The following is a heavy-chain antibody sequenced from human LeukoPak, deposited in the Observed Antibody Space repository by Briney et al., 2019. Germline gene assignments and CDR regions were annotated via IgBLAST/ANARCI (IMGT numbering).Heavy chain of an antibody. Sequence: PSETLSLTCTVSGGSISSYYWSWIRQPAGKGLEWIGRIYTSGSTNYNPSLKSRVTMSVDRSKNQFSLKLSSVTAAATAVYYCAGGSYDFWSGYHSYYFDYWGQGTLVTVSS. CDR1: GGSISSYY. CDR2: IYTSGST. D-gene: IGHD3-3*01. CDR3: AGGSYDFWSGYHSYYFDY. V-gene: IGHV4-4*07. J-gene: IGHJ4*02.